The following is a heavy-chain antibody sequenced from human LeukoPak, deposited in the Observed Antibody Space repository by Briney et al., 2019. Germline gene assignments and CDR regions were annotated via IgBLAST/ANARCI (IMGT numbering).Heavy chain of an antibody. Sequence: GASVKVSCKASGYTFTSHFMHWVRQAPGQRLEWMGWINAGNGNTKYSQEFQGRVTITRDTSASTAYMELSSLRSGDMAVYYCARDERYCSGGSCSDYGDYGGYFDYWGQGTLVTVSS. CDR1: GYTFTSHF. J-gene: IGHJ4*02. D-gene: IGHD2-15*01. CDR2: INAGNGNT. V-gene: IGHV1-3*03. CDR3: ARDERYCSGGSCSDYGDYGGYFDY.